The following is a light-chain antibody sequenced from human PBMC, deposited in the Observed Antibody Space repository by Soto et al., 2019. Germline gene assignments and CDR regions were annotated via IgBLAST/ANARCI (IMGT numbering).Light chain of an antibody. CDR1: SGHSSYA. CDR3: QTWGTGIPV. J-gene: IGLJ2*01. CDR2: LNSDGSH. V-gene: IGLV4-69*01. Sequence: QSVLTQSPSASASLGASVKLTCTLSSGHSSYAIAWHQQQPEKGPRYLMKLNSDGSHSKGDGIPDRFSGSSSGAERYLTISSLQSDDEADYYCQTWGTGIPVFGGGTKLPVL.